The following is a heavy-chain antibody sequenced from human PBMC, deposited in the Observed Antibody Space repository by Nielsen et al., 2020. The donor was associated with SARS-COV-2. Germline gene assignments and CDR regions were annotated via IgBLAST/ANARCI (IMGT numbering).Heavy chain of an antibody. CDR3: AKDKYQLLNYGMDV. V-gene: IGHV3-48*03. Sequence: GESLKISCEVSGFTFSSHEMNWVRQAPGKGLEWVSYISRSGNAIYYADSVKGRFTISRDNSKDTLYLQMNSLRAEDTAVYYCAKDKYQLLNYGMDVWGQGTTVTVSS. J-gene: IGHJ6*02. D-gene: IGHD2-2*01. CDR2: ISRSGNAI. CDR1: GFTFSSHE.